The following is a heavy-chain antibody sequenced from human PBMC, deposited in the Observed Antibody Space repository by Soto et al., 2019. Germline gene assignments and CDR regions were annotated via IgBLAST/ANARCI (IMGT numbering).Heavy chain of an antibody. CDR1: GFTFSSYG. Sequence: QVQLVESGGGVVQPGRSLSLSCAASGFTFSSYGIHWVRQAPGKGLEWVAVIWYDGSNKYYADSVKGRFTISRDNSKNTLYLQMNGLRADDTAVYYCARELLVRGMKYHGMDVWGQGTTVTVSS. CDR2: IWYDGSNK. V-gene: IGHV3-33*01. CDR3: ARELLVRGMKYHGMDV. J-gene: IGHJ6*02. D-gene: IGHD3-10*01.